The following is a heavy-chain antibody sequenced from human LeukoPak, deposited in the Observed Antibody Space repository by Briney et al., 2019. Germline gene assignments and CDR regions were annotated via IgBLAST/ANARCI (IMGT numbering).Heavy chain of an antibody. CDR2: ISNDGNDK. J-gene: IGHJ4*02. Sequence: GGSLRLSCAASGFSFSSYPMHWVRQAPGKGLEWVAVISNDGNDKHNADSVKGRFTISRDNPKNTLYLQMNSLRAEDTAMYYCARDLTIAAANYYFDYWGQGTLVTVSS. D-gene: IGHD6-25*01. CDR3: ARDLTIAAANYYFDY. V-gene: IGHV3-30-3*01. CDR1: GFSFSSYP.